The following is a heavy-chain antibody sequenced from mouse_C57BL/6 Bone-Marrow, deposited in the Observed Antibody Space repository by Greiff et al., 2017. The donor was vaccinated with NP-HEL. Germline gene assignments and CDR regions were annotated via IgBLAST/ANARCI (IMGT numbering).Heavy chain of an antibody. CDR3: ARFYGSSYGPMDY. Sequence: VQLKESGAELVKPGASVKLSCTASGFNFKDYYMHWVKQRTEQGLEWIGRIDPEDGETKYAPKFQGKATITADTSSNTAYLQLSSLTSEDTAVYYCARFYGSSYGPMDYWGQGTSVTVSS. V-gene: IGHV14-2*01. J-gene: IGHJ4*01. CDR1: GFNFKDYY. CDR2: IDPEDGET. D-gene: IGHD1-1*01.